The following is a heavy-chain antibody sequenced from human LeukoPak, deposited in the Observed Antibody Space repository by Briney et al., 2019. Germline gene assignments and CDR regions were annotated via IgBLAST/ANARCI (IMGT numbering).Heavy chain of an antibody. D-gene: IGHD5-12*01. J-gene: IGHJ4*02. CDR1: GGSISSYY. Sequence: SETLSLTCTVSGGSISSYYWSWIRQPAGKGLEWIGRIYTSGSTNYNPSLKSRVTISVDTSKNQFSLKLSSVTAADTAVYYCARSSVATIYFDYWGQGTLVTVSS. V-gene: IGHV4-4*07. CDR2: IYTSGST. CDR3: ARSSVATIYFDY.